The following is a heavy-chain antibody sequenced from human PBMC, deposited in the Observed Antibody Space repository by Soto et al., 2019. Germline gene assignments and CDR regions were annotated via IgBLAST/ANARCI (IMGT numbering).Heavy chain of an antibody. CDR1: GFTVSSYA. Sequence: PGGSLRLSCAASGFTVSSYAMHWVRQAPGKGLEWVAVISYDGSNKYYADSVKGRFTISRDNSKNTLYLQMNSLRAEDTAVYYCARGNYDFWSGYPGLNYYYYYGMDGWGQGTTVTVSS. CDR2: ISYDGSNK. V-gene: IGHV3-30-3*01. D-gene: IGHD3-3*01. J-gene: IGHJ6*02. CDR3: ARGNYDFWSGYPGLNYYYYYGMDG.